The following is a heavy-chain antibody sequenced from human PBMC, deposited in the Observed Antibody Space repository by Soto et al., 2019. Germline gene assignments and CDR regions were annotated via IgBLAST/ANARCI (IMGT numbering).Heavy chain of an antibody. V-gene: IGHV1-69*08. CDR1: GGTFSSYT. D-gene: IGHD1-7*01. CDR3: ARDNSERTGTNPRGAFDI. Sequence: QVQLVQSGAEVKKPGSSVKVSCKASGGTFSSYTISWVRQAPGQGLEWMGRIIPILGIANYAKKFQGRVTSTADKPTSTAYMELSRLGSEDTAVYYCARDNSERTGTNPRGAFDIWGQGTMVTVSS. J-gene: IGHJ3*02. CDR2: IIPILGIA.